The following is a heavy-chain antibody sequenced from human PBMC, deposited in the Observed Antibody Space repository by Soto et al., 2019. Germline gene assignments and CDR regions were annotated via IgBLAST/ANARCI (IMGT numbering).Heavy chain of an antibody. Sequence: SETLSLTCTVSGGSISGSSYYWGWIRQPPGKGLEWIGNIYYSGSTYYNPSLKSRVTISVDTSKNQFSLKLSSVTAADPAVYYCMLGSGWKDFDYWGQGTLVTVSS. CDR3: MLGSGWKDFDY. CDR2: IYYSGST. D-gene: IGHD3-22*01. V-gene: IGHV4-39*01. CDR1: GGSISGSSYY. J-gene: IGHJ4*02.